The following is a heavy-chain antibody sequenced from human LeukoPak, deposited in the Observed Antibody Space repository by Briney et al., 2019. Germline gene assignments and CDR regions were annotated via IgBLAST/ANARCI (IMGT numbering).Heavy chain of an antibody. V-gene: IGHV3-11*01. CDR1: GFIISDFY. Sequence: GGSLRLSCAASGFIISDFYMSWIRQAPGKGLEWVSYSSTSGSTISYADSVKGRFTISRDNAKNSLYLEMNSLRAEDTAVYYCARESHYYGSGAFDPWGQGTLVTVSS. CDR2: SSTSGSTI. CDR3: ARESHYYGSGAFDP. J-gene: IGHJ5*02. D-gene: IGHD3-10*01.